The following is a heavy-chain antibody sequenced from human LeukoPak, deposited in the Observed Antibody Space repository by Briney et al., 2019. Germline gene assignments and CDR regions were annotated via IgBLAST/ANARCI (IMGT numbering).Heavy chain of an antibody. CDR3: ARDLNWETY. CDR1: GFTFSSYW. CDR2: IKKDGSQR. Sequence: GGSLRLSCVASGFTFSSYWMTWVRQAPGKGLEGVAHIKKDGSQRYYVDSVKGRFTISRDNAKNSLYLQMNSLRAEDTAVYYCARDLNWETYWGQGTLVSVSS. J-gene: IGHJ4*02. V-gene: IGHV3-7*01. D-gene: IGHD7-27*01.